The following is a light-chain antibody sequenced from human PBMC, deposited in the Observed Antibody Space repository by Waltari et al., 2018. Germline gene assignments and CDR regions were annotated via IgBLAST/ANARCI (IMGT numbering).Light chain of an antibody. Sequence: SYELTQPPSVSVAPGQTARITCDGDKIGSKNVHWYQHKPGQAPVLGVYDDGDRPSGTPEPFSGSNSGNTAALTISRVDAGDEAEYYCQVWDSGSNHYVFGTVTKVTVL. CDR3: QVWDSGSNHYV. CDR1: KIGSKN. V-gene: IGLV3-21*02. CDR2: DDG. J-gene: IGLJ1*01.